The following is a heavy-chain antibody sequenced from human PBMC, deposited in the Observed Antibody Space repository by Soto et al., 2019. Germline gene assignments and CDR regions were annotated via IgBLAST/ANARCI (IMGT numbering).Heavy chain of an antibody. V-gene: IGHV3-30*03. Sequence: QVHLVESGGAVVQPGGSLRLSCVASGYNFGHHSIHWVRQAPGRELEWVTVIGHDGIVQRYADSVKGRFTISRDNSRNSVDLPRNSLMTEDTAVYYCATWLSVIAGPWYFDLWGRGTLVIVSS. D-gene: IGHD2-15*01. CDR1: GYNFGHHS. CDR3: ATWLSVIAGPWYFDL. J-gene: IGHJ2*01. CDR2: IGHDGIVQ.